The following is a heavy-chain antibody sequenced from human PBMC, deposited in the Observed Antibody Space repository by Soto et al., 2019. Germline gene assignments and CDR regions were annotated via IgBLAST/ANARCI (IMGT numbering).Heavy chain of an antibody. CDR1: GYTFTSYG. CDR3: ARVQDVEDDYVFAIDY. V-gene: IGHV1-18*01. J-gene: IGHJ4*02. D-gene: IGHD3-16*01. CDR2: ISAYNGNT. Sequence: ASVKVSCKASGYTFTSYGISWGRQAPGQGLEWMGWISAYNGNTNYAQKLQGRVTMTTDTSTSTASMALRRLRSDDTAVYYCARVQDVEDDYVFAIDYWGQGTLVTVSS.